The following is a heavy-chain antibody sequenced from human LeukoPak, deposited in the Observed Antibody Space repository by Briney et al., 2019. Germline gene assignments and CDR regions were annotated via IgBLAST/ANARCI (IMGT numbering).Heavy chain of an antibody. CDR3: ASLGYCSGGSCYSYAFDI. J-gene: IGHJ3*02. D-gene: IGHD2-15*01. CDR2: IYYSGST. Sequence: SETLSLTCTVSGVSISSSSYYWGWIRQPPGKGLEWIGSIYYSGSTYYNPSLKSRVTISVDTSKNQFSLKLSSVTAADTAVYYCASLGYCSGGSCYSYAFDIWGQGTMVTVSS. CDR1: GVSISSSSYY. V-gene: IGHV4-39*01.